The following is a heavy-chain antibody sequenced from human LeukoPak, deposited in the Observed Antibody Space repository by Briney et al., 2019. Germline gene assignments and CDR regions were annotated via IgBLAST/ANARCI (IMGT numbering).Heavy chain of an antibody. CDR2: ISGNGGST. V-gene: IGHV3-23*01. D-gene: IGHD6-19*01. CDR3: AKSVRGLAVAGYFDY. J-gene: IGHJ4*02. Sequence: GGSLRLSCAASGFTFSSYAMSWVRQAPGKGLEWVSAISGNGGSTYYADSVKGRFTISRDNSKNTLYLQMNSLRAEDTAVYYCAKSVRGLAVAGYFDYWGQGTLVTVSS. CDR1: GFTFSSYA.